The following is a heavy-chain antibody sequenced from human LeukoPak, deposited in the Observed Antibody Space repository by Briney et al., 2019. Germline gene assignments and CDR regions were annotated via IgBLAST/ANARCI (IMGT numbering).Heavy chain of an antibody. V-gene: IGHV3-23*01. CDR3: AKYGGNRGYFDY. J-gene: IGHJ4*02. CDR1: GFTFSSYA. CDR2: ISGSGGST. Sequence: GRSLRLSCAASGFTFSSYAMNWVRQAPGKGLEWVSAISGSGGSTYYADSLKGRFTISRDNSKNTLYLQMNSLRAEDTAVYYCAKYGGNRGYFDYWGQGTLVTVSS. D-gene: IGHD4-23*01.